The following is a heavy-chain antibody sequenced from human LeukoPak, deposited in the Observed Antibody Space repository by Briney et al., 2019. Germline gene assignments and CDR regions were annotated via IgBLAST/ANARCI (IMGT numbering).Heavy chain of an antibody. D-gene: IGHD2-2*01. CDR2: ISGGGGTT. CDR1: GFTFSSYA. CDR3: AKDLGYCGSATCYGFDY. J-gene: IGHJ4*02. Sequence: GGSLRLSCAASGFTFSSYAMSWVRQAPGKGLEWLSSISGGGGTTYYADSVKGRFTISRDNSKNTLYLQMNSLRAEDTAFYYCAKDLGYCGSATCYGFDYWGQGTLVTVSS. V-gene: IGHV3-23*01.